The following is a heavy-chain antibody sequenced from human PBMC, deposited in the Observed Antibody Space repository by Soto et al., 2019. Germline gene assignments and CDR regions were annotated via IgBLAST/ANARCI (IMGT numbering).Heavy chain of an antibody. Sequence: PSETLSLTCTVSGGSTSSSSYYWGWIRQPPGKGLEWIGSIYYSGYTYYNPSLKSRVTISVDTSKNQFSLKLSSVTAADTAVYYCARVGSWYYYGIDVWGQGTTVTVSS. V-gene: IGHV4-39*01. CDR2: IYYSGYT. J-gene: IGHJ6*02. D-gene: IGHD2-15*01. CDR3: ARVGSWYYYGIDV. CDR1: GGSTSSSSYY.